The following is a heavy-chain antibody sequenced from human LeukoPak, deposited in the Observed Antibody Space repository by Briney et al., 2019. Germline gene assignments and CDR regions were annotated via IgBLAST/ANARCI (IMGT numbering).Heavy chain of an antibody. CDR3: ARSVVPAAIRLHGMDV. V-gene: IGHV4-34*01. CDR1: GGSFSGYY. CDR2: IKHSGST. D-gene: IGHD2-2*02. J-gene: IGHJ6*02. Sequence: SETLSLTCAVYGGSFSGYYWSWIRQPPGKGLEWIGEIKHSGSTNYNPSLKSRVTISVDTSKNQFSLKLSSVTAADTAVYYCARSVVPAAIRLHGMDVWGQGTTVTVSS.